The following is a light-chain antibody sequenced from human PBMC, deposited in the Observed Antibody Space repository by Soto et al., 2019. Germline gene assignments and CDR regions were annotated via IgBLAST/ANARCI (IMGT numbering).Light chain of an antibody. Sequence: QSVLTQPPSASGTPGQRVTISCSGSSSNIGSNSVSWYQQLPRTAPKVLIYTNNQRPSGVPDRFSGSKSGTSASLAISGLQSEDEADYYCAAWDGSLNVYVFGTGTKLTVL. J-gene: IGLJ1*01. CDR3: AAWDGSLNVYV. V-gene: IGLV1-44*01. CDR1: SSNIGSNS. CDR2: TNN.